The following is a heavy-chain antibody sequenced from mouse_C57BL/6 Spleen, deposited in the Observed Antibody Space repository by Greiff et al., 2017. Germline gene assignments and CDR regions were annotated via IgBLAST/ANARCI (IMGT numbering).Heavy chain of an antibody. D-gene: IGHD4-1*01. CDR1: GFTFSSYT. J-gene: IGHJ2*01. V-gene: IGHV5-9*01. CDR2: ISGGGGNT. Sequence: EVMLVESGGGLVKPGGSLKLSCAASGFTFSSYTMSWVRQTPEKRLEWVATISGGGGNTYYPDSVKGQFTMPRDNAKYTLYLQMSSLRSEDTAVYYGVTGKDDWGQGTTLTVSS. CDR3: VTGKDD.